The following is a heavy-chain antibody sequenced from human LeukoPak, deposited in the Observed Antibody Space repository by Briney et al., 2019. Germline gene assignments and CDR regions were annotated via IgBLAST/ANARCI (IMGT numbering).Heavy chain of an antibody. CDR1: GFTFSSKY. Sequence: PGGSLRLSCAASGFTFSSKYMSWVRQAPGKGLEWLSVIHDGGGRYYSASVKARFTISRDNSKNTLYLQLTSLRAEDTAVYYCARLATSTGSYVDYWGQGTLVTVSS. V-gene: IGHV3-53*01. J-gene: IGHJ4*02. CDR3: ARLATSTGSYVDY. D-gene: IGHD1-26*01. CDR2: IHDGGGR.